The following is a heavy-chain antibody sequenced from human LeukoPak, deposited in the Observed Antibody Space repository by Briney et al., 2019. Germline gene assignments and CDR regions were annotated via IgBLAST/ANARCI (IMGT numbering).Heavy chain of an antibody. CDR1: GLTFSNYG. J-gene: IGHJ4*02. CDR3: AANFDL. Sequence: GGSLRPSCAASGLTFSNYGMHWVRQAPGKGLEWVAVIWYDGSNQYYAESVKGRFTISRDNSKNTLYLQMNSLRAEDTAVYYCAANFDLWGQGTLVTVSS. CDR2: IWYDGSNQ. V-gene: IGHV3-33*01.